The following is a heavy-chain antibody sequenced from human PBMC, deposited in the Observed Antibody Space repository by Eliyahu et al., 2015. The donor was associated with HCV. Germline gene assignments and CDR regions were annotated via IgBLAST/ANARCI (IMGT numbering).Heavy chain of an antibody. J-gene: IGHJ4*02. D-gene: IGHD2-2*01. CDR3: ARGGGYCSSTSCYPLVYFDY. CDR1: GGSFSGYY. V-gene: IGHV4-34*01. Sequence: QVQLQQWGAGLLKPSETLSLTCAVYGGSFSGYYWSWIRQPPGKGLEWIGEINHSGSTNYNPSLKSRVTISVDTSKNQFSLKLSSVTAADTAVYYCARGGGYCSSTSCYPLVYFDYWGQGTLVTVSS. CDR2: INHSGST.